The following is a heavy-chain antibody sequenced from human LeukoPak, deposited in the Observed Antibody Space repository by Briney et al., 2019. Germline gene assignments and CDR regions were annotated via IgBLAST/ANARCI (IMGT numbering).Heavy chain of an antibody. CDR1: GGSFSGYY. D-gene: IGHD2-2*01. Sequence: SETLSLTCAVYGGSFSGYYWSWIRQPPGKGLEWIGEINHSGSTNYNPSLKSRVTISVDTSENQFSLKLSSVTAADTAVYYCARAIVVVPAASIYYYYGMDVWGQGTTVTVSS. CDR2: INHSGST. CDR3: ARAIVVVPAASIYYYYGMDV. V-gene: IGHV4-34*01. J-gene: IGHJ6*02.